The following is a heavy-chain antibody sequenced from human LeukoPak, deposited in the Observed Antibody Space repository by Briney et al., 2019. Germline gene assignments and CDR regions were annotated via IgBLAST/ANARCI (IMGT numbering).Heavy chain of an antibody. V-gene: IGHV3-11*04. CDR2: ISTSGNTI. D-gene: IGHD3-22*01. Sequence: GGSLRLSCAASGFTFSDYHMSWIRQAPGKGLEWVSYISTSGNTIYYADSVKGRFTISRDNAKNSLYLQMNSLRVEDTAVYYCARSLPSYYYDSSGSRTTEYYFDYWGQGTLVTVSS. CDR1: GFTFSDYH. CDR3: ARSLPSYYYDSSGSRTTEYYFDY. J-gene: IGHJ4*02.